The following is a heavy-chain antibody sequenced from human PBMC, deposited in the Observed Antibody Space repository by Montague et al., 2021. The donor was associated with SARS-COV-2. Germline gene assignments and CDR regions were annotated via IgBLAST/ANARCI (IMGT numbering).Heavy chain of an antibody. J-gene: IGHJ4*03. V-gene: IGHV4-59*01. CDR3: AITILTGYLGIPVGGHFDD. CDR1: GCTNSRYY. CDR2: IDHSRNY. D-gene: IGHD3-9*01. Sequence: SETLSLTCTVSGCTNSRYYCTLIRSPPGTALDTIGYIDHSRNYNYKPSTKSRDSLSVNTSKNQFSIKMSSVTAAATVVYYCAITILTGYLGIPVGGHFDDWDKVTLVSVSS.